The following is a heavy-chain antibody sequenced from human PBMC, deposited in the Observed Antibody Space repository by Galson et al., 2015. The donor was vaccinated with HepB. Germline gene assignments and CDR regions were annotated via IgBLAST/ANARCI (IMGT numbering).Heavy chain of an antibody. CDR1: GFNFTFCD. J-gene: IGHJ4*02. D-gene: IGHD1-26*01. CDR3: AKSWDLRRELES. V-gene: IGHV3-21*06. CDR2: ISRGSRLI. Sequence: SLRLSCAASGFNFTFCDMSWVRQAPGKGLEWVAYISRGSRLIYYTDSVKGRFTISRDTAKNSLSLQMNSLRAEDTAVYYCAKSWDLRRELESWGQGTLVTVSS.